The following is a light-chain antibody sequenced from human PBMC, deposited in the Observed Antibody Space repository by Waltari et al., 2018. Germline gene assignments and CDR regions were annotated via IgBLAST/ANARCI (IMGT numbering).Light chain of an antibody. Sequence: QSALIQPASVSGSPGQSIPISCTGTSSNIGSYNLISWYQQYPGKAPKVRIYEVYKRPSGVSNRFSGSKSGNTASLTISGLQAEDETDYYCCSYAGSNSWVFGGGTKVTVL. CDR3: CSYAGSNSWV. CDR1: SSNIGSYNL. J-gene: IGLJ3*02. CDR2: EVY. V-gene: IGLV2-23*02.